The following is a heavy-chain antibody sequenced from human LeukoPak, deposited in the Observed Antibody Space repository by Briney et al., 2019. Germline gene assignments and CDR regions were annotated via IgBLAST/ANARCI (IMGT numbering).Heavy chain of an antibody. Sequence: GGSLRLSCAASGFTVSSNYMSWVRQAPGKGLEWVSVIYSGGATYYTDSVKGRFTISRDNSKNTLYLQMNSLRAEDTAVYYCAAYSSLDYWGQGALVTVSS. CDR3: AAYSSLDY. CDR1: GFTVSSNY. J-gene: IGHJ4*02. D-gene: IGHD6-19*01. V-gene: IGHV3-53*01. CDR2: IYSGGAT.